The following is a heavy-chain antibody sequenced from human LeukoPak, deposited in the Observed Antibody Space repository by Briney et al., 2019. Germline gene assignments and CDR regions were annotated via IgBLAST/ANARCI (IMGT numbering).Heavy chain of an antibody. Sequence: SETLSLTCTVSGDSISTTSYFWAWIRQPPGEGLEWIGSIYYSGTTYFNSSLKSRVTISVERSKNHFSLKLSSLTVADTARYYCARVYSSTRNWFDTWGQGIQVTVSS. V-gene: IGHV4-39*07. D-gene: IGHD6-19*01. CDR3: ARVYSSTRNWFDT. J-gene: IGHJ5*02. CDR2: IYYSGTT. CDR1: GDSISTTSYF.